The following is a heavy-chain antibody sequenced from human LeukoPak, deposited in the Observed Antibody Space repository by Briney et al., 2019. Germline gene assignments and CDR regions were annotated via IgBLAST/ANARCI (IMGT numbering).Heavy chain of an antibody. CDR3: ARGKTTVTTFFDY. Sequence: GGSLRLSCAASGFTFSSYSMNWVRQAPGKGLGWVSSISSTSSYIYYADSLKGRFTISRDNAKNSLYLQMNSLRAEDTAVYYCARGKTTVTTFFDYWGQGTLVTVSS. CDR1: GFTFSSYS. J-gene: IGHJ4*02. CDR2: ISSTSSYI. V-gene: IGHV3-21*01. D-gene: IGHD4-17*01.